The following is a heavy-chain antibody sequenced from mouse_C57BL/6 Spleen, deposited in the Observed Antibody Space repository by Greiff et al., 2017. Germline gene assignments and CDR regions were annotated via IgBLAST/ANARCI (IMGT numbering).Heavy chain of an antibody. Sequence: QVQLKESGPELVKPGASVKISCKASGYSFTSYYIHWVKQRPGQGLEWIGWIYPGSGNTKYNEKFKGKATLTADTSSSTAYMQLSSLTSEDSAVYYCARRPNWDVGYYAMDYWGQGTSVTVSS. CDR1: GYSFTSYY. J-gene: IGHJ4*01. CDR3: ARRPNWDVGYYAMDY. V-gene: IGHV1-66*01. CDR2: IYPGSGNT. D-gene: IGHD4-1*01.